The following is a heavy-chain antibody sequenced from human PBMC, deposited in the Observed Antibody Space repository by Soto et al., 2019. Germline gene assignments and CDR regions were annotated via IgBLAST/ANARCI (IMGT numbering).Heavy chain of an antibody. Sequence: EVQVVESGGGLVQPGGSLRLSCVASGFSFSSHWMSWVRQAPGKGLEWVANMNQDGSVKYYVDSVKGRFTISRDNAKDSLYLQMDDLRVEDTAVYYCSRDPAFGAIDYWGQGTLVTGSS. CDR3: SRDPAFGAIDY. V-gene: IGHV3-7*01. CDR2: MNQDGSVK. CDR1: GFSFSSHW. D-gene: IGHD2-2*01. J-gene: IGHJ4*02.